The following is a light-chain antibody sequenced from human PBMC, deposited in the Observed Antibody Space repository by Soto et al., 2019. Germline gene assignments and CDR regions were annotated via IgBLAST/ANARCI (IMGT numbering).Light chain of an antibody. CDR2: AAI. CDR1: QDIDSW. J-gene: IGKJ4*01. V-gene: IGKV1-12*01. CDR3: QQGNSCPLT. Sequence: DIQMTQSPSSVSASIGDRVTITCRASQDIDSWLAWFQQKPGEAPRLLIYAAISLHSGVPSRFSGAGSGTEFSLTISSLQPEDFATYFCQQGNSCPLTFGGGTKVEIK.